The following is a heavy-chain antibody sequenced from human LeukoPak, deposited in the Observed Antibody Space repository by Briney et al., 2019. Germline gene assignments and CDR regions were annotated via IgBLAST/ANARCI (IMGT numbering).Heavy chain of an antibody. D-gene: IGHD6-13*01. J-gene: IGHJ4*02. CDR3: ARDSSSWFFDY. CDR1: ADSISSGGYS. CDR2: IHDSGST. Sequence: SETLSLTCAVSADSISSGGYSWSWIRQTPGKGLEWIAYIHDSGSTYNNPSLKTRLSISIDTSKNQFSLKLNSVSAADTAVYYCARDSSSWFFDYWGQGTLVTVSS. V-gene: IGHV4-30-4*07.